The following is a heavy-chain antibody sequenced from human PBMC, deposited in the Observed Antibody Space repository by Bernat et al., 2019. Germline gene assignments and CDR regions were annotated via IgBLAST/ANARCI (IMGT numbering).Heavy chain of an antibody. CDR2: IYPGDSDT. CDR1: GYSFTSYW. J-gene: IGHJ4*02. D-gene: IGHD3-16*02. V-gene: IGHV5-51*03. CDR3: ATSSGPYDYVWGSYRYTNYFDY. Sequence: EVQLVQSGAEVKKPGESLKISCKGSGYSFTSYWIGWVRQMPGKGLEWMGIIYPGDSDTRYSPSFQGQVTISADKSISTAYLQWCSLKASDTAMYYCATSSGPYDYVWGSYRYTNYFDYWGQGTLVTVSS.